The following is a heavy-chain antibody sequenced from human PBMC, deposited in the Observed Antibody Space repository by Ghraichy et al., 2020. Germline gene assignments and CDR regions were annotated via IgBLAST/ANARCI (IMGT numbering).Heavy chain of an antibody. Sequence: SETLSLTCTVSGGSISSYYWSWIRQPPGKGLEWIGYIYYSGSTNYNPSLKSRVTISVDTSKNQFSLKLSSVTAADTAVYYCARGTAAGTSFFVFDPWGQGTLVTVSS. CDR3: ARGTAAGTSFFVFDP. V-gene: IGHV4-59*01. CDR1: GGSISSYY. CDR2: IYYSGST. D-gene: IGHD6-13*01. J-gene: IGHJ5*02.